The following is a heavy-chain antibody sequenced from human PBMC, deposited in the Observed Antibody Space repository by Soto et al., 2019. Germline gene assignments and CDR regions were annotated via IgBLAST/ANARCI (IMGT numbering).Heavy chain of an antibody. CDR3: ARHLWFGGSPTNYYYYYGMDV. D-gene: IGHD3-10*01. J-gene: IGHJ6*02. CDR2: ISAYNGNT. Sequence: GASVKVSCKASGYTFTSYGISWVRQAPGQGLERMGWISAYNGNTNYAQKLQGRVTMTTDTSTSTAYMELRSLRSDDTAMYYCARHLWFGGSPTNYYYYYGMDVWGQGTTVTVSS. V-gene: IGHV1-18*01. CDR1: GYTFTSYG.